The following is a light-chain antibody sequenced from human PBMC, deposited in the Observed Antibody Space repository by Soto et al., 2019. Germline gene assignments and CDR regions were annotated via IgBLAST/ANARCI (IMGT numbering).Light chain of an antibody. V-gene: IGKV1-5*01. Sequence: DIQMTQSPSTLSASVGDRVTITCRASQSISSWLAWYQQKPGKAPNLLIYDVSSLESGASSRFSGSGSGTAFTLTISSLQPDDFATYYCQQYNSYSLFGGGTKVEIK. J-gene: IGKJ4*01. CDR1: QSISSW. CDR3: QQYNSYSL. CDR2: DVS.